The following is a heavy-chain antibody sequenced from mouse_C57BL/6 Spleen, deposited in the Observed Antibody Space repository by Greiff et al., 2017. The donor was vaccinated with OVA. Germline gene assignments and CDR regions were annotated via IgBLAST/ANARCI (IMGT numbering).Heavy chain of an antibody. Sequence: QVQLQQSGAELVRPGSSVKLSCKASGYTFTSYWMHWVKQRPIQGLEWIGNIDPSDSETHYNQKFKDKATLTVDKSSSTAYMQLSSLTSEDSAVYYCARDYYDSSSRDYWGQGTTLTVSS. V-gene: IGHV1-52*01. D-gene: IGHD1-1*01. CDR1: GYTFTSYW. CDR3: ARDYYDSSSRDY. CDR2: IDPSDSET. J-gene: IGHJ2*01.